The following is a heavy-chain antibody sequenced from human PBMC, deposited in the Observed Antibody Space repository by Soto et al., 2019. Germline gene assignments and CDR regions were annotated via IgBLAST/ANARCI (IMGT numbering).Heavy chain of an antibody. V-gene: IGHV3-21*01. CDR1: GFTFSSYS. D-gene: IGHD6-13*01. CDR3: ARDRQSTPWYAADY. J-gene: IGHJ4*02. CDR2: ISGSGGYI. Sequence: PGGSLRLSCEVSGFTFSSYSMTGFRQAPGKGVEWVSSISGSGGYIYNADSVKGRFTISRDNAKNSLYVQMTSLRDEDTALYYCARDRQSTPWYAADYWGQGSLVTVSS.